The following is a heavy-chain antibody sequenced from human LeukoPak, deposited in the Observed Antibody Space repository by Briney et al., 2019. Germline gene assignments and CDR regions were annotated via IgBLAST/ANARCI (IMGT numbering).Heavy chain of an antibody. Sequence: XTXSGGSISSSSXYWGWIRQPPGKXLEWIGEINHSGSTNYNPSLKRRITITVERTKNTFSLKLSSVTAADTAVYYCARLGYCSSTSCWGYYYYMDVWGKGTTVTVSS. CDR1: GGSISSSSXY. D-gene: IGHD2-2*01. CDR3: ARLGYCSSTSCWGYYYYMDV. V-gene: IGHV4-39*07. J-gene: IGHJ6*03. CDR2: INHSGST.